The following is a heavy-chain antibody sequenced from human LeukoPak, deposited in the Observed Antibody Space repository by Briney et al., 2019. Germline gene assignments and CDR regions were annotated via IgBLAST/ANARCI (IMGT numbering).Heavy chain of an antibody. CDR1: GFTFSSYA. J-gene: IGHJ4*02. CDR2: ISYDGGNK. V-gene: IGHV3-30-3*01. CDR3: ARDALLWSGEKSDY. D-gene: IGHD3-10*01. Sequence: PGRSLRLSCAASGFTFSSYAMHWVRQAPGKGLEWVAVISYDGGNKYYADSVKGRFTISRDNSKNTLYLQMNSLRAEDTAVYYCARDALLWSGEKSDYWGQGTLVTVSS.